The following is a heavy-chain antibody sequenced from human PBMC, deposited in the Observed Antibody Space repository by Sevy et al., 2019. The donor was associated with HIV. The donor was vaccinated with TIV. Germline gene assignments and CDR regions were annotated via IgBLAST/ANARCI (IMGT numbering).Heavy chain of an antibody. CDR2: IKSKTDGGTT. Sequence: GGSLRLSCAASGFTFSNAWMSWVRQAPGKGLEWVGRIKSKTDGGTTDYAAPVKGRFTISRDDSKNTLYLQMNSLKTEDTALYYCTAHSGYSSGLFMALYYYYGMDVWGQGTTVTVSS. D-gene: IGHD6-19*01. J-gene: IGHJ6*02. CDR1: GFTFSNAW. V-gene: IGHV3-15*01. CDR3: TAHSGYSSGLFMALYYYYGMDV.